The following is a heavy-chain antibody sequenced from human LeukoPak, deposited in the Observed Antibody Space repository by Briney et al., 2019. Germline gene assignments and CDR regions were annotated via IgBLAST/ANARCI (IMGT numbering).Heavy chain of an antibody. CDR2: IYYSGIT. Sequence: PSETLSLTCTVSGDSISSRSYYWGWIRQPPGKGLEWIGSIYYSGITYYNPSLKSRVTISVDTSKNQFSLKLSSVTAADTAVYYCARSWIRLGYFDYWGQGTLVTVSS. D-gene: IGHD5-18*01. CDR3: ARSWIRLGYFDY. J-gene: IGHJ4*02. V-gene: IGHV4-39*01. CDR1: GDSISSRSYY.